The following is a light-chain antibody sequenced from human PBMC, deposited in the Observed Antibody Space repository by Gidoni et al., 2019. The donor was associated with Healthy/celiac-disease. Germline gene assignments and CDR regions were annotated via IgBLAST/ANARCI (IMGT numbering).Light chain of an antibody. CDR3: AAWYDSLNGVV. J-gene: IGLJ2*01. Sequence: QSVLTQPPSASETPGQRVTISCSESISNIGSNTVIWYQQLPGTAPKLLIYSNNQRPSGVPDRFSGSKSGTSASLAISGLQSEDEADYYCAAWYDSLNGVVFGGGTKLTVL. CDR1: ISNIGSNT. V-gene: IGLV1-44*01. CDR2: SNN.